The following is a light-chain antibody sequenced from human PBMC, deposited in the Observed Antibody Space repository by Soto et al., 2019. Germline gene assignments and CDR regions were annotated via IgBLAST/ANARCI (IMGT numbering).Light chain of an antibody. CDR3: KQLNTYPLT. CDR2: ATS. V-gene: IGKV1-9*01. J-gene: IGKJ4*01. CDR1: QGLNSY. Sequence: DIQLTQSPSFLSASVGDRVTITCRASQGLNSYFAWYQQKPGKAPRLLLYATSTLRSVFPSRFSGSGSGTELTLTISSLRPEDVATYYCKQLNTYPLTFGGGTKVEIK.